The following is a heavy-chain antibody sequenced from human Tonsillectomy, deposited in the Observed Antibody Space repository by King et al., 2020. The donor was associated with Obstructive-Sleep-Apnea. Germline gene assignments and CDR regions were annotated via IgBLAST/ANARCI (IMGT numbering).Heavy chain of an antibody. V-gene: IGHV4-31*03. D-gene: IGHD7-27*01. J-gene: IGHJ4*02. Sequence: QLQESGPGLVKPSQTLSLTCTVSGGSISSGGYYWSWIRQHPGKGLEWIGYIYYSGITYYNPSLRSRVTISVDTSKNQFSLKLSSVTAPDPAGYYCARGSPPGEYYFDSWGQGTLVTVPS. CDR2: IYYSGIT. CDR3: ARGSPPGEYYFDS. CDR1: GGSISSGGYY.